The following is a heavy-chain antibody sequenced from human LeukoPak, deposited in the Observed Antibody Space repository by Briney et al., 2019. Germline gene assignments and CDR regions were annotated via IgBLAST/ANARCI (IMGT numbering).Heavy chain of an antibody. J-gene: IGHJ5*02. CDR3: ARGRGVTTAGTSWFDP. CDR1: GYTFTDYY. Sequence: ASVKVSCKASGYTFTDYYVYWVRQAPGQGLEWMGWTNPKNGGTRYAQKFQGWVTVSRDTPISTAYMELSTLKSDDTAVYYCARGRGVTTAGTSWFDPWGQGTLVIVSS. D-gene: IGHD6-13*01. V-gene: IGHV1-2*04. CDR2: TNPKNGGT.